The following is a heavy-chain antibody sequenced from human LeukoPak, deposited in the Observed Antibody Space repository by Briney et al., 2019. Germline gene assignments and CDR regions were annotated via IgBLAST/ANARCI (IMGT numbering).Heavy chain of an antibody. D-gene: IGHD3-10*01. J-gene: IGHJ6*02. CDR3: ARDNKVRGVALGYYYYGMDV. CDR1: GFTFSSYS. V-gene: IGHV3-23*01. Sequence: PGGSLRLSCAASGFTFSSYSMNWVRQAPGKGLEWVSAISGSGGSTYYADSVKGRFTISRDNSKNTLYLQMNSLRAEDTAVYYCARDNKVRGVALGYYYYGMDVWGQGTTVTVSS. CDR2: ISGSGGST.